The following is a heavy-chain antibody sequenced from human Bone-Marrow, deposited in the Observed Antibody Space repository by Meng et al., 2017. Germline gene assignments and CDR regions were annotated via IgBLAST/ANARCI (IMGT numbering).Heavy chain of an antibody. CDR3: ASSTYYYDSSGYSDY. V-gene: IGHV3-7*01. CDR1: GFTFSSYW. Sequence: GESLKISCAASGFTFSSYWRSWVRQAPGKGLEWVANIKQDGSEKYYVDSVKGRFTISRDNAKNSLYLQMNSLRAEDTAVYYCASSTYYYDSSGYSDYWGQGTLVTVSS. CDR2: IKQDGSEK. J-gene: IGHJ4*02. D-gene: IGHD3-22*01.